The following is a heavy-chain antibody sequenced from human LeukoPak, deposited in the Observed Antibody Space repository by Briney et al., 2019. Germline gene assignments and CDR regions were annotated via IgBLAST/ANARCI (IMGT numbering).Heavy chain of an antibody. Sequence: PSETLSLTCTVSGGSISSGSYYWSWIRQPAGKGLEWIGRIYTSGSTNYNPSLKSRVTISVDTSKNQFSLKLSSVTAADSAVYYCARERIMRDGEDEFDYWGQGTLVTVSS. D-gene: IGHD4-17*01. CDR2: IYTSGST. CDR3: ARERIMRDGEDEFDY. V-gene: IGHV4-61*02. J-gene: IGHJ4*02. CDR1: GGSISSGSYY.